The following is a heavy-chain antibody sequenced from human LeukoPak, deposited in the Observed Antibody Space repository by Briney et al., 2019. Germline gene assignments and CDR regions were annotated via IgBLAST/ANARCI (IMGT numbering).Heavy chain of an antibody. CDR1: GYTFINYG. D-gene: IGHD2-15*01. Sequence: ASVKVSCKASGYTFINYGITWVRQAPGQGLEWMGIINPSGGSTSYAQKFQGRVTMTRDMSTSTVYMELSSLRSEDTAVYYCARDQCSGGSCYGYWGQGTLVTVSS. V-gene: IGHV1-46*01. CDR2: INPSGGST. CDR3: ARDQCSGGSCYGY. J-gene: IGHJ4*02.